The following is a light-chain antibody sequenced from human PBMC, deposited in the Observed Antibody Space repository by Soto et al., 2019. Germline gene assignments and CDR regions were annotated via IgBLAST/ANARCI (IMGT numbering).Light chain of an antibody. CDR2: RAS. CDR1: QSVGNY. Sequence: EIVLTQSPVTLSLSPGEGATLSCRTSQSVGNYLAWYQQKRGQPTRLLISRASNRATGVPARFSGSGSGTDFTLTISSLEPEDFAVYYCQPRSDWPPYTFGQGTRLEI. V-gene: IGKV3-11*01. J-gene: IGKJ2*01. CDR3: QPRSDWPPYT.